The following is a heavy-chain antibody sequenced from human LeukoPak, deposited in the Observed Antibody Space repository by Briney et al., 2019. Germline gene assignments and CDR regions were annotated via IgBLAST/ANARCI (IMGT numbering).Heavy chain of an antibody. CDR1: GGSISSSNFY. J-gene: IGHJ4*02. CDR3: ARAHVNGYDYFDY. D-gene: IGHD5-12*01. CDR2: IYYSGST. V-gene: IGHV4-39*07. Sequence: PSETLSLTCTVSGGSISSSNFYWGWIRQPPGKGLEWIGSIYYSGSTYYNPSLKSRVTISVDTSKNQFSLKLSSVTAADTAVYYCARAHVNGYDYFDYWGQGTLVTVSS.